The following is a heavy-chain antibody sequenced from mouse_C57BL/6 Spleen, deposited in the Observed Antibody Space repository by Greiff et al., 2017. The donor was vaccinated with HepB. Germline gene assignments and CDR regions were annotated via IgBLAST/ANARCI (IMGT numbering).Heavy chain of an antibody. Sequence: EVQLQQSGPELVKPGASVKMSCKASGYTFTDYNMHWVKQSHGKSLEWIGYINPNNGGTSYNQKFKGKATLTVNKSSSTAYMELRSLTSEDSAVYYCARWGYYGNYDAMDYWGQGTSVTVSS. D-gene: IGHD2-1*01. CDR2: INPNNGGT. J-gene: IGHJ4*01. CDR3: ARWGYYGNYDAMDY. V-gene: IGHV1-22*01. CDR1: GYTFTDYN.